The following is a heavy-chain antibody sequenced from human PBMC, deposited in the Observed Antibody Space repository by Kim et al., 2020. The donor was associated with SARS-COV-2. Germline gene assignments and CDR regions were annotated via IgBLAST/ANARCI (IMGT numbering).Heavy chain of an antibody. Sequence: SETLSLTCTVSGGSISSGGYYWSWIRQHPGKGLEWIGYIYYSGSTYYNPSLKSRVTISVDTSKNQFSLKLSSVTAADTAVYYCASALPSTIFGVMRSVAHFDYWGQGTLVTVSS. CDR1: GGSISSGGYY. CDR3: ASALPSTIFGVMRSVAHFDY. V-gene: IGHV4-31*03. CDR2: IYYSGST. J-gene: IGHJ4*02. D-gene: IGHD3-3*01.